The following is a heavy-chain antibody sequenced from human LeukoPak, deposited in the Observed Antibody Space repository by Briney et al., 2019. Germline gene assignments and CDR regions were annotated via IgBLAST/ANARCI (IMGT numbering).Heavy chain of an antibody. D-gene: IGHD5-12*01. J-gene: IGHJ6*02. CDR1: GGTFSSYA. V-gene: IGHV1-69*04. Sequence: ASVKVSCKASGGTFSSYAISWVRQAPGQGLEWMGRIIPILGIANYAQKFQGRVTITADKSTSTAYMELSSLRSEDTAVYYCARAGLVDTTYYGMNVWGQGTTVTVSS. CDR3: ARAGLVDTTYYGMNV. CDR2: IIPILGIA.